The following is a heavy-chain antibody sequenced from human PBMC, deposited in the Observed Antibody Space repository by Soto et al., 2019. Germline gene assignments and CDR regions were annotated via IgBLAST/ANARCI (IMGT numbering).Heavy chain of an antibody. CDR1: GFTFSSYA. J-gene: IGHJ6*02. CDR2: ISYDGSNK. V-gene: IGHV3-30-3*01. Sequence: PGGSLRLSCAASGFTFSSYAMHWVRQAPGKGLEWVAVISYDGSNKYYADSVKGRFTISRDNSKNTLYLQMNSLRAEDTAVYYCARRGSSGGTGYYCYGMDVWGQGTTVTVSS. D-gene: IGHD6-19*01. CDR3: ARRGSSGGTGYYCYGMDV.